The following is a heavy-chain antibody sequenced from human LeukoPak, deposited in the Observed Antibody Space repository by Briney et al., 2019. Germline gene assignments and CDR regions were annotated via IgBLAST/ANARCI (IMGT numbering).Heavy chain of an antibody. CDR1: GYTFIDYY. CDR3: AREGDCSGGSCFPPYGMDV. D-gene: IGHD2-15*01. J-gene: IGHJ6*02. CDR2: ISAYNGNT. V-gene: IGHV1-18*04. Sequence: ASVKVPCKASGYTFIDYYIHWVRQAPGQGLEWMGWISAYNGNTNYAQKLQGRVTMTTDTSTSTAYMELRSLRSDDTAVYYCAREGDCSGGSCFPPYGMDVWGQGTTVTVSS.